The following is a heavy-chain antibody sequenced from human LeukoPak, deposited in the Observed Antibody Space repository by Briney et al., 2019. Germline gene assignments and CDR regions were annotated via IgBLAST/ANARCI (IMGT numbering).Heavy chain of an antibody. Sequence: GGSLRLSCAASAFTFSTYNMNWVRQAPGKGLEWVSYISSSGSSIYYADSVKGRFTISRDNAKNSLYLQMNSLRSDDTAVYYCARGSPPRRNYDSRGYYSYYFDYWGQGTLVTVSS. CDR2: ISSSGSSI. D-gene: IGHD3-22*01. CDR3: ARGSPPRRNYDSRGYYSYYFDY. J-gene: IGHJ4*02. CDR1: AFTFSTYN. V-gene: IGHV3-48*01.